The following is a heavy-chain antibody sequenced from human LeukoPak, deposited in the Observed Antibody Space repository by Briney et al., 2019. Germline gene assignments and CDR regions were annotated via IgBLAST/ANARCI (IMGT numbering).Heavy chain of an antibody. V-gene: IGHV3-11*01. CDR3: ARVRLPTRYYYDSSGYYFDY. J-gene: IGHJ4*02. D-gene: IGHD3-22*01. Sequence: GGSLRLSCAASGFTSSDYYMSWIRQAPGKGLEWVSYISSSGSTIYYADSVKGRFTISRDNAKNSLYLQMNSLRAKDTAVYYCARVRLPTRYYYDSSGYYFDYWGQGTLVTVSS. CDR1: GFTSSDYY. CDR2: ISSSGSTI.